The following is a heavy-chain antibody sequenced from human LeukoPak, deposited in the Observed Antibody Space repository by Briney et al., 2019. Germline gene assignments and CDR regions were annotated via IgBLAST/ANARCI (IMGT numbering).Heavy chain of an antibody. CDR3: AKGGYSSVSDYYYYMDV. D-gene: IGHD6-25*01. CDR1: GFTFNSYA. V-gene: IGHV3-23*01. Sequence: PGGSLRLSCAASGFTFNSYAMTWVRQAPGKGLEWVSTISSSGDSTYYADSVKGRFTISRDNSKNTLYLQMNSLRAEDTAVYYCAKGGYSSVSDYYYYMDVWGKGTTVTVSS. CDR2: ISSSGDST. J-gene: IGHJ6*03.